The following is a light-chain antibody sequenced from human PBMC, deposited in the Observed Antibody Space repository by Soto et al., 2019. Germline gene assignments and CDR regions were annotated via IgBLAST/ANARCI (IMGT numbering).Light chain of an antibody. J-gene: IGLJ2*01. Sequence: QSVLTQPPSASGTPGQRVTISCSRSNSNIGSNTVNWYQQLPGTAPKLLIYSNDQRPSGVPDRFSGSKSGTSASLAISGLQSEDEADYYCAAWDDSLNGRVFGGGTKLTVL. CDR1: NSNIGSNT. V-gene: IGLV1-44*01. CDR2: SND. CDR3: AAWDDSLNGRV.